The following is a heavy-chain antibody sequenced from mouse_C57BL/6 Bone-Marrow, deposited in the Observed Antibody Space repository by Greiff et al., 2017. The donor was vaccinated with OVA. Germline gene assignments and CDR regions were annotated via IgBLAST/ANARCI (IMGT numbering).Heavy chain of an antibody. CDR3: TSNDDGYFWFAY. J-gene: IGHJ3*01. D-gene: IGHD2-3*01. V-gene: IGHV14-4*01. CDR1: GFNIKDDY. CDR2: IDPENGDT. Sequence: EVQLQQSGAELVRPGASVKLSCTASGFNIKDDYMHWVKQRPEQGLEWIGWIDPENGDTEYASKFQGKATITADTSSNTAYLQLSSLTSEDTAVYYCTSNDDGYFWFAYGGQGTLVTVSA.